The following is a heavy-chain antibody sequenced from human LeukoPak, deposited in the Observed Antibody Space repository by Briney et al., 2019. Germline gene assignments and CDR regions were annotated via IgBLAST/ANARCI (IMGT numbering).Heavy chain of an antibody. D-gene: IGHD6-19*01. Sequence: SQTLSLTCAISGDRVSSNSAAWNWIRQSPSRGLEWPGRTYYRSKWYNDYAVSVKSRITINPDTSKNQFSLQLNSVTPEDTAVYYCARGSGWSSSKHFDYWGQGTLVTVST. V-gene: IGHV6-1*01. CDR2: TYYRSKWYN. J-gene: IGHJ4*02. CDR1: GDRVSSNSAA. CDR3: ARGSGWSSSKHFDY.